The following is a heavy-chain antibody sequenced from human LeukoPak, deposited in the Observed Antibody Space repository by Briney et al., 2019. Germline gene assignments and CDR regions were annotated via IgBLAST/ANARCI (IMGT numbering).Heavy chain of an antibody. CDR2: INHSGAT. CDR1: GASLSGYY. V-gene: IGHV4-34*01. Sequence: PSETLSLTCGVHGASLSGYYWTWIRQSPGKGLEWIGEINHSGATDDNPSLKSRVTISVDTSKTQFSLKLTSVTAAGTAVYYCARGRGWNYFDYWGLGTLVTVSS. D-gene: IGHD6-19*01. CDR3: ARGRGWNYFDY. J-gene: IGHJ4*02.